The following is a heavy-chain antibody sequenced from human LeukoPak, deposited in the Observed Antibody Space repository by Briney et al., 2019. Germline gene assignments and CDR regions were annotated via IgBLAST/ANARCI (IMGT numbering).Heavy chain of an antibody. D-gene: IGHD3-22*01. CDR1: GGSFSGYY. CDR2: INHSGST. V-gene: IGHV4-34*01. Sequence: SETLSLTCAVYGGSFSGYYWSWIREPPGKGLVWIGEINHSGSTNYNPSLKSRVTISVDTSKNQFSLKLSSVTAADTAVYYCARGRKGLESSGCLDYWGQGTLVTVSS. CDR3: ARGRKGLESSGCLDY. J-gene: IGHJ4*02.